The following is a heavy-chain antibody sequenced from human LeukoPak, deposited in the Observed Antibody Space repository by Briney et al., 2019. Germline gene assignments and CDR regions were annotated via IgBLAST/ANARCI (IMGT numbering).Heavy chain of an antibody. Sequence: PGGSLRLSCAASGFNLDDYGMHWVRQGPVKGLEWVSLITWDGANSHYADSVKGRFTVSRDNSNNSLYLHMHSLRTEDTALYYCVRGEYTFAWDDAFDIWGHGTKVTVSS. CDR2: ITWDGANS. D-gene: IGHD1-26*01. V-gene: IGHV3-43*01. CDR3: VRGEYTFAWDDAFDI. CDR1: GFNLDDYG. J-gene: IGHJ3*02.